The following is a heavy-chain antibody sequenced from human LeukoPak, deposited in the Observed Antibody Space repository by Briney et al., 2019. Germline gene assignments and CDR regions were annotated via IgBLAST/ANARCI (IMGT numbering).Heavy chain of an antibody. CDR2: IYYSGST. J-gene: IGHJ5*02. CDR1: GGSISSSSYY. CDR3: ARPTSNWNDLDRGRDRPENWFDP. V-gene: IGHV4-39*07. Sequence: SETLSLTCTVSGGSISSSSYYWGWIRQPPGKGLEWIGSIYYSGSTYYNPSLKSRVTISVDTSKNQFSLKLSSVTAADTAVYYCARPTSNWNDLDRGRDRPENWFDPWGQGTLVTVSS. D-gene: IGHD1-1*01.